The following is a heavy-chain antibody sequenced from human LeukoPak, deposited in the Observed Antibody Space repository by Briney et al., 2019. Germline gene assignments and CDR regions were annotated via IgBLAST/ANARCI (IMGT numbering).Heavy chain of an antibody. Sequence: GRSLRLSCAAPGVTSRGSSVHRVPQAPGKGLEWVAVIWYDGSNKYYADSVKGRFTISRDNSKNTLYLQMNSLRAEDTAVYYCASNLYGSSSYGGQGTLVTVSS. V-gene: IGHV3-33*01. J-gene: IGHJ4*02. D-gene: IGHD1-26*01. CDR1: GVTSRGSS. CDR3: ASNLYGSSSY. CDR2: IWYDGSNK.